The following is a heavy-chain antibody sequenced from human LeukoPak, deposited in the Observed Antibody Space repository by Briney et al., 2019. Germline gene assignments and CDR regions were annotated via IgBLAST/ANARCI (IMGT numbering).Heavy chain of an antibody. D-gene: IGHD5-12*01. CDR3: ARRGRGYSGYAMGY. V-gene: IGHV3-48*03. CDR1: GFTFSSYE. J-gene: IGHJ4*02. Sequence: GGSLRLSCAASGFTFSSYEMNWVRQAPGKGLEWVSYISSSGSTIYYADSVKGRFTISRDNDKNSLYLQMNSLRAEDTAVYYCARRGRGYSGYAMGYWGQGTLVTVSS. CDR2: ISSSGSTI.